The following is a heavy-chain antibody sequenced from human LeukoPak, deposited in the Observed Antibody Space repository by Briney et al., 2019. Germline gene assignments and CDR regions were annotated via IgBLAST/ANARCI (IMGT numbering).Heavy chain of an antibody. CDR2: INPTTGGT. D-gene: IGHD5/OR15-5a*01. Sequence: GASVKVSCKASGYTLIGYYLHWVRQAPGQGLEWMGWINPTTGGTNYAQKFQDRVTMTRDTSTNTAYMELGRLTSDDAAVYYCARLVGLSTTASYWGQGTQVIVSS. J-gene: IGHJ4*02. V-gene: IGHV1-2*02. CDR3: ARLVGLSTTASY. CDR1: GYTLIGYY.